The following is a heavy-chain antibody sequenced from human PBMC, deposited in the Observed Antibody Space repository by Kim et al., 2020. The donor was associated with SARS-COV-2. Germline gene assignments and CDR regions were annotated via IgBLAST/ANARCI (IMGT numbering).Heavy chain of an antibody. CDR3: ARQGLRIAVAGDY. D-gene: IGHD6-19*01. CDR2: IYYSGST. V-gene: IGHV4-39*01. CDR1: GGSISSSSYY. J-gene: IGHJ4*02. Sequence: SETLSLTCTVSGGSISSSSYYWGWIRQPPGKGLEWIGSIYYSGSTYYNPSLKSRVTISVDTSKNQFSLKLSSVTAADTAVYYCARQGLRIAVAGDYWGQGTLVTVSS.